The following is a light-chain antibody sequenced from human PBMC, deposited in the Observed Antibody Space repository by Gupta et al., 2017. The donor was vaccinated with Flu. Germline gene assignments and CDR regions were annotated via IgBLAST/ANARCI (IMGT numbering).Light chain of an antibody. V-gene: IGLV3-21*03. Sequence: SYVLTQPPSVSVAPGKTARITCGGNNVGSKSVHWYQQKPGQAPVLRGYDDSDRPSGIPERFAGSNSGNTANPKPTRVEAGDEADDHGPVSASSSDQVGFGGGTK. CDR3: PVSASSSDQVG. CDR2: DDS. CDR1: NVGSKS. J-gene: IGLJ3*02.